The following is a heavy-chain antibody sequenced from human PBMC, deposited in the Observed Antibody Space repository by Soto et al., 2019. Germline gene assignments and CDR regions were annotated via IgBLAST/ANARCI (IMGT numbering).Heavy chain of an antibody. CDR3: VTSGGSGRSGSYEVFDI. J-gene: IGHJ3*02. CDR1: GFSFSGYW. Sequence: GGSLRLSCAASGFSFSGYWMSWVRQAPGKGLEWLANIKEDGSETSYVDSVKGRFTISRDNSKDSLYLQMSGLRAEDTSVYYCVTSGGSGRSGSYEVFDIWGQGTMVTVSS. CDR2: IKEDGSET. V-gene: IGHV3-7*01. D-gene: IGHD3-10*01.